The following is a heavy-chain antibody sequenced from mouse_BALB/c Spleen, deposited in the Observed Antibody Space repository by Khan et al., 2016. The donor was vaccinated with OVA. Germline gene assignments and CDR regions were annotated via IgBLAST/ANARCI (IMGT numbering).Heavy chain of an antibody. CDR3: ARGKA. CDR1: GFNIKDTY. CDR2: IDPANGNT. Sequence: VQLQQSGAELVKPGASVKFSCTASGFNIKDTYMHWVKQTPEQGLEWIGRIDPANGNTKYAPEFQGRAAISSDTSSNTAYLQISSLTAEDTAVYYWARGKAWGQGTTLTVSS. V-gene: IGHV14-3*02. J-gene: IGHJ2*01.